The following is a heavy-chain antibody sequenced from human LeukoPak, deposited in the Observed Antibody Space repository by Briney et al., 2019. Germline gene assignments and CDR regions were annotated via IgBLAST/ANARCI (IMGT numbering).Heavy chain of an antibody. CDR3: SFDD. J-gene: IGHJ4*02. CDR1: GGSIDTSIYY. V-gene: IGHV4-39*01. Sequence: SETLSLTRSVSGGSIDTSIYYWGWIRQPPGKGLEWIGSIHYTGSTYCNPSLRSRVTISVDTSKNQFSLKVTSETAADTAVYYNSFDDWGQGTLVTVSS. CDR2: IHYTGST.